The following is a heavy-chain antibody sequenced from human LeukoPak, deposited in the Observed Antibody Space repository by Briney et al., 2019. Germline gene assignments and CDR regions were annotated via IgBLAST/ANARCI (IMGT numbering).Heavy chain of an antibody. CDR3: ASDYGDYGRAFDI. CDR2: INHSGST. J-gene: IGHJ3*02. Sequence: SETLSLTCAVYGGSFSGYYWSWIRQPPGKGLERIGEINHSGSTNYNPSLKSRVTISVDTSKNQFSLKLSSVTAADTAVYYCASDYGDYGRAFDIWGQGTMVTVSS. V-gene: IGHV4-34*01. D-gene: IGHD4-17*01. CDR1: GGSFSGYY.